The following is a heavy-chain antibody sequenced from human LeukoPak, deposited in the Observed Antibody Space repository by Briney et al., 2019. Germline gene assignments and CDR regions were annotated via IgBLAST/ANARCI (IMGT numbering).Heavy chain of an antibody. D-gene: IGHD6-13*01. CDR1: EFTFSTYG. J-gene: IGHJ6*02. CDR3: AVDYSSSWYWPHYYYGMDV. V-gene: IGHV3-30*03. Sequence: PGGSLRLSCAASEFTFSTYGMHWVRQAPGKGLEWVAVISYDGSYKFYADSVKGRFTISRHNSKNTLYLQMNSLRAEDTAVYYCAVDYSSSWYWPHYYYGMDVWGQGTTVTVSS. CDR2: ISYDGSYK.